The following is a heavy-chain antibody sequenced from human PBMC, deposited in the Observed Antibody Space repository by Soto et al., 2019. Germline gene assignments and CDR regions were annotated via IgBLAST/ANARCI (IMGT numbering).Heavy chain of an antibody. D-gene: IGHD1-26*01. CDR1: GGSISNYY. CDR3: ARIVRWELVATSTFFYYYMDV. Sequence: ASETLSLTCTVSGGSISNYYWSWIRQSPEKGLEWIGYIHYSGSTNYNPSLKSRVTISLDTSKNQFSLKLSSVTAADTAIYYCARIVRWELVATSTFFYYYMDVWGKGTTVTVSS. J-gene: IGHJ6*03. V-gene: IGHV4-59*01. CDR2: IHYSGST.